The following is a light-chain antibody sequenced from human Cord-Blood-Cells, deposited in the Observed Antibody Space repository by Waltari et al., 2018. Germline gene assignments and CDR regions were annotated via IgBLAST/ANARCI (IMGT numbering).Light chain of an antibody. V-gene: IGKV3-15*01. CDR2: GAS. CDR3: QQYNNWPWT. CDR1: QSVGSN. J-gene: IGKJ1*01. Sequence: ELVMTQFPATLSVSPGERANLSCRASQSVGSNLAWYQQKPGQAPRLLIYGASTRATCIPARFSGSGSGTEFTLTISSLQSEDFAVYYCQQYNNWPWTFGQGTKVEIK.